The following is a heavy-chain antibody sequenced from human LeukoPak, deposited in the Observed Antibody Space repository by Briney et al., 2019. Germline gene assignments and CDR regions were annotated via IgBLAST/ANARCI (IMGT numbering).Heavy chain of an antibody. D-gene: IGHD5-18*01. J-gene: IGHJ4*02. CDR1: GFTFSSYA. CDR2: ISGSGGST. Sequence: GGSLRLSCAASGFTFSSYAMSWVRQAPGKELEWVSAISGSGGSTYYADSVKGRFTISRDNSKNTLYLQMNSLRAEDTAVYYCAKDMIRIQLWLGFDYWGQGTLVTVSS. CDR3: AKDMIRIQLWLGFDY. V-gene: IGHV3-23*01.